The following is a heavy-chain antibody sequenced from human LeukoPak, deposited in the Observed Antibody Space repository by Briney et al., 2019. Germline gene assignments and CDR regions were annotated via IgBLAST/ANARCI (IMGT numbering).Heavy chain of an antibody. Sequence: PGGSLRLSCAASGFTFSSYAMSWVRQAPGKGLEWVSAISDSGGSTYDADSVKGRFTISRDNSKNTLYLQMNSLRAEDTAVYYCAKDTSIERYCTNGVCSPFDYWGQGTLVTAPS. CDR3: AKDTSIERYCTNGVCSPFDY. CDR2: ISDSGGST. J-gene: IGHJ4*02. D-gene: IGHD2-8*01. CDR1: GFTFSSYA. V-gene: IGHV3-23*01.